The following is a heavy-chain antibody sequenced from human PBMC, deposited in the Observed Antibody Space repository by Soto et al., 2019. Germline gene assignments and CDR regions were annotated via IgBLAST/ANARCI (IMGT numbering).Heavy chain of an antibody. D-gene: IGHD3-10*01. CDR2: ISAYNGNT. Sequence: ASVKVSCKASGYTFTSDGISWVRQAPGQGLEWMRWISAYNGNTNYAQKLQGRVTMTTDTSTSTAYMELRSLRSDDTAVYYCARDTPAITMVRGVQLPNYYYGMDVWGQGTTVTVSS. CDR1: GYTFTSDG. CDR3: ARDTPAITMVRGVQLPNYYYGMDV. J-gene: IGHJ6*02. V-gene: IGHV1-18*01.